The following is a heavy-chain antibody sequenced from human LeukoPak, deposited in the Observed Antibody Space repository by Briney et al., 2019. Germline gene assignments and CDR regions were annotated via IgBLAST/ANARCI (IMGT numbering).Heavy chain of an antibody. J-gene: IGHJ4*02. CDR2: ISGSGGSA. V-gene: IGHV3-23*01. Sequence: GGSLRLSCAASGFPFSSYAMSWVRQAPGKGLEWVSAISGSGGSAYYADSVKGRFTISRDNSKNTLYLQMNSLRAEDTAVYYCAKANPEVGCTPFDYWGQGTLVTVSS. CDR1: GFPFSSYA. CDR3: AKANPEVGCTPFDY. D-gene: IGHD1-26*01.